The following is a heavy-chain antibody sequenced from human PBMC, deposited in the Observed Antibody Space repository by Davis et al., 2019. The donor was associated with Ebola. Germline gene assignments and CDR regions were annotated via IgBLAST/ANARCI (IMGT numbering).Heavy chain of an antibody. D-gene: IGHD2-2*01. CDR1: GFTFQDYV. CDR3: AKGINYCGGSGCYGHPSYEYGMDA. Sequence: PGGSLRLSCAASGFTFQDYVMRWVRQVPGKGLEWVSGISWNGGSINYSDSVKGRFTISRDNAKNFLYLEMNSLRVEDTAVYYCAKGINYCGGSGCYGHPSYEYGMDAWGKGTTVTVSS. V-gene: IGHV3-9*01. CDR2: ISWNGGSI. J-gene: IGHJ6*04.